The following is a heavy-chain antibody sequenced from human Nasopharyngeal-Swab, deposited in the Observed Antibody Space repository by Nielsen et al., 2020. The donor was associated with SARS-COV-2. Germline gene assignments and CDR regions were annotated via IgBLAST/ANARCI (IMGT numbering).Heavy chain of an antibody. V-gene: IGHV3-7*01. J-gene: IGHJ4*02. Sequence: GESLKISCTASGFTFSSYWMHWVRQAPGKGLEWVANIKQDGSEKYYVDSVKGRFTISRDNAKNSLYLQMNSLRAEDTAVYYCARSPEWLVFDYWGQGTLVTVSS. CDR3: ARSPEWLVFDY. CDR1: GFTFSSYW. D-gene: IGHD6-19*01. CDR2: IKQDGSEK.